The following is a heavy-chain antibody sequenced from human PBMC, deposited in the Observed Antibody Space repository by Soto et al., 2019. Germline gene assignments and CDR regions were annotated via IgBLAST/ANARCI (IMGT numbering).Heavy chain of an antibody. CDR2: ISGSGGST. Sequence: PGGSLRLSCAASGFTFSSYAMSWVRQAPGKGLEWVSAISGSGGSTYYADSVKGRFTISRDNSKNTLYLQMNSLRAEDTAVYYCAKDFIGSESYYYYYMDVWGKGTTVTVSS. CDR1: GFTFSSYA. D-gene: IGHD2-15*01. J-gene: IGHJ6*03. CDR3: AKDFIGSESYYYYYMDV. V-gene: IGHV3-23*01.